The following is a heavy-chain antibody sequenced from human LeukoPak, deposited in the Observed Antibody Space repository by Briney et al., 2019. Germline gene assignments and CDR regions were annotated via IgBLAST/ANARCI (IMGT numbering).Heavy chain of an antibody. CDR3: ARTYSGSYLAPDY. Sequence: GGSLRLSCAASGFTCSSYRMNWVRQAPWNGLEWVSSISSSSSYIYYADSVKGRFTISRDNAKNSLYLQMNSLRAEDTAVYYCARTYSGSYLAPDYWGQGTLATVSS. J-gene: IGHJ4*02. CDR1: GFTCSSYR. D-gene: IGHD1-26*01. V-gene: IGHV3-21*01. CDR2: ISSSSSYI.